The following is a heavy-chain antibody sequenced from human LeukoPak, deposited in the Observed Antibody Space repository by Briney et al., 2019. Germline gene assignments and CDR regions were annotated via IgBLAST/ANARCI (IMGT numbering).Heavy chain of an antibody. Sequence: GGSLGLSCAASEFTFSSYSMNWVRQAPGKGLEWVSSISGSSSYIYYADSVKGRFTISRDNSKNTLYLQMNSLRAEDTAVYYCAKDTRFRFDPWGQGTLVTVSS. V-gene: IGHV3-21*01. J-gene: IGHJ5*02. CDR3: AKDTRFRFDP. CDR2: ISGSSSYI. D-gene: IGHD2-2*01. CDR1: EFTFSSYS.